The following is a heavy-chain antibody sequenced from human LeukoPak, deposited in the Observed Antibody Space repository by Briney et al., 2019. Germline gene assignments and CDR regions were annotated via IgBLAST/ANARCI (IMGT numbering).Heavy chain of an antibody. CDR3: AKVPAGNKVEY. V-gene: IGHV3-23*01. D-gene: IGHD6-19*01. CDR1: RATFTEYA. Sequence: GPTLRHPTATSRATFTEYAMTSVRQAPGKDLEWVSGISISGGSTDYADSVKGRFTISRDNSKNTLYLQMNSLRAEDTAVYYCAKVPAGNKVEYWGQGTLVTVSS. CDR2: ISISGGST. J-gene: IGHJ4*02.